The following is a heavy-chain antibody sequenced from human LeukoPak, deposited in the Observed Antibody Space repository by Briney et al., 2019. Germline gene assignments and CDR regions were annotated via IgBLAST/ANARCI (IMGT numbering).Heavy chain of an antibody. CDR3: ARGVGATTAAFDI. D-gene: IGHD1-26*01. CDR2: VIPVLGKA. Sequence: SVKVSCKASGGTFFNYGVTWVRQAPGQGLEWMGGVIPVLGKAHYAQSLQGRVTITTDESTSTAYMELSSLRSEDTAVYYCARGVGATTAAFDIWGQGTMVTVSS. J-gene: IGHJ3*02. CDR1: GGTFFNYG. V-gene: IGHV1-69*05.